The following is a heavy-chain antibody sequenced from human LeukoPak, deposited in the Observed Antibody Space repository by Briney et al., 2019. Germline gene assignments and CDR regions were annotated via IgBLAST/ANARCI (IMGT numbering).Heavy chain of an antibody. Sequence: SETLSLTCTVSGGSFRSSSYYWGWIRQTPGKGLVWIVCIYYSGSTYYNPSLKSGVALSVNTTENQFTLKLISVTAADAAVYDCECRRPALPPDCWGQGALVTVSS. CDR1: GGSFRSSSYY. CDR2: IYYSGST. J-gene: IGHJ4*02. CDR3: ECRRPALPPDC. V-gene: IGHV4-39*01.